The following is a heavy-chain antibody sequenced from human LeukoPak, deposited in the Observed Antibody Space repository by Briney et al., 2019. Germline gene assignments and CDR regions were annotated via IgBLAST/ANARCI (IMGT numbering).Heavy chain of an antibody. CDR3: AFEIGRSQGAFDI. J-gene: IGHJ3*02. V-gene: IGHV3-33*01. CDR2: IWNDGSDE. D-gene: IGHD1-26*01. Sequence: GTSLRLSCAASGFIFSKYAMHWVRQTPGEGLEWVAAIWNDGSDENYAHSVKGRFTISSDNSKNTLHLQMNSLRAEDTAVYYCAFEIGRSQGAFDIWGQGTMIIVSS. CDR1: GFIFSKYA.